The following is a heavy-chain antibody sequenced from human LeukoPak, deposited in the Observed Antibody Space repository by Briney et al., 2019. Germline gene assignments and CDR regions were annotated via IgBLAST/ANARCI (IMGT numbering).Heavy chain of an antibody. CDR2: ISYDGSNK. CDR3: AKVPLRSGWKVFDY. V-gene: IGHV3-30*04. D-gene: IGHD6-19*01. CDR1: GFTFSSYA. Sequence: PGGSLRLSCAAPGFTFSSYAMHWVRQAPGKGLEWVAVISYDGSNKYYADSVKGRFTISRDNSKNTLYLQMNSLRAEDTAVYYCAKVPLRSGWKVFDYWGQGTLVTVSS. J-gene: IGHJ4*02.